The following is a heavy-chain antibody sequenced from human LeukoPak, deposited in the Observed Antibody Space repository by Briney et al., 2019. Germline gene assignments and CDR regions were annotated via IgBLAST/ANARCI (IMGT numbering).Heavy chain of an antibody. J-gene: IGHJ4*02. V-gene: IGHV4-28*01. CDR2: IHYSGST. D-gene: IGHD5-24*01. CDR1: AHSITSSNW. Sequence: SDTLSLTCAVSAHSITSSNWWGWIRQPPGKGLEWIGYIHYSGSTYYNPSLKSRVTMSVDTSKNQFSLKLSSVTAVDTAVYYCARKGAGYYFDYWGQGTLVTVSS. CDR3: ARKGAGYYFDY.